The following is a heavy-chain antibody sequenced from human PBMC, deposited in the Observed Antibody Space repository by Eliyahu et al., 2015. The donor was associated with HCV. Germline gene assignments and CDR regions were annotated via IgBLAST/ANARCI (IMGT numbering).Heavy chain of an antibody. CDR3: ASGGGGIAVTGTGGWFDP. J-gene: IGHJ5*02. D-gene: IGHD6-19*01. V-gene: IGHV4-59*01. CDR2: IHYSGST. CDR1: GGSIPTYY. Sequence: QVQLQESGPGLVKPSETLSLTCPVSGGSIPTYYWXWIRQPPGKGLEWIGYIHYSGSTNYNPSLKSRVTISIDTSKNQFSLNLTSVTAADTAMYYCASGGGGIAVTGTGGWFDPWGQGTLVTVSS.